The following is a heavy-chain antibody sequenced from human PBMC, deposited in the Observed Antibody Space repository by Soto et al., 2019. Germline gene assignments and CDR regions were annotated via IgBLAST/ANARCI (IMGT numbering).Heavy chain of an antibody. V-gene: IGHV3-23*01. Sequence: PGGSLRLSCAASGFTFSSYAMSWVRQAPGKGLEWVSAISGSGGSTYYADSVKGRFTISRDNSKNTLYLQMNSLRAEDTAVYYCAKDNKWGSYYANAALDFDYWGQGTLVTVSS. D-gene: IGHD1-26*01. CDR3: AKDNKWGSYYANAALDFDY. J-gene: IGHJ4*02. CDR1: GFTFSSYA. CDR2: ISGSGGST.